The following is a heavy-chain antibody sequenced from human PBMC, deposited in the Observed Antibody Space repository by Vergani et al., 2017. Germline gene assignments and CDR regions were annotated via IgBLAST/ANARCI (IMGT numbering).Heavy chain of an antibody. CDR1: GGSISSGGYY. Sequence: QVQLQESGPGLVKPSQTLSLTCTVSGGSISSGGYYWSWIRQHPGKGLEWIGYIYYSGSTYYNPSLKSRVTISVDTSKNQFSLKLSSVTAADTAVYYCARAPYCSSTSCYDGAWFDPWGQGTLVTVSS. J-gene: IGHJ5*02. CDR2: IYYSGST. CDR3: ARAPYCSSTSCYDGAWFDP. D-gene: IGHD2-2*01. V-gene: IGHV4-31*03.